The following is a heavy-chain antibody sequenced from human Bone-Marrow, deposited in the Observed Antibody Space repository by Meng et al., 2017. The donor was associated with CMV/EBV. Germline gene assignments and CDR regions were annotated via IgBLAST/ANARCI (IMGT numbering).Heavy chain of an antibody. CDR1: GFTFSIYE. CDR2: ISYSGNTI. Sequence: GESLKISCTASGFTFSIYEMNWVRQAPGKGLEWVSYISYSGNTIYYADSVKGRFTISRDNAKNSLFLQMNSLRAEDTAVYYCARLLVTGNTDFDYWGQGTLVTVSS. CDR3: ARLLVTGNTDFDY. J-gene: IGHJ4*01. V-gene: IGHV3-48*03. D-gene: IGHD1-7*01.